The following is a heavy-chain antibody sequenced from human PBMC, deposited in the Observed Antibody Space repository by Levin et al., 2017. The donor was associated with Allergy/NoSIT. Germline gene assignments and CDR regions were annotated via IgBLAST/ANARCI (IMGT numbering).Heavy chain of an antibody. CDR2: IRSKAYSHIT. V-gene: IGHV3-72*01. D-gene: IGHD5-18*01. CDR1: GFTFSDHD. CDR3: TRELDSGYSYGPRRFYNGMDV. J-gene: IGHJ6*02. Sequence: GESLKISCEASGFTFSDHDMDWVRQAPGKGLEWIGRIRSKAYSHITEYAASVKGRFTITRDDSKPSMYLQMKSLKTEDTAVYYCTRELDSGYSYGPRRFYNGMDVWGQGTTVTVSS.